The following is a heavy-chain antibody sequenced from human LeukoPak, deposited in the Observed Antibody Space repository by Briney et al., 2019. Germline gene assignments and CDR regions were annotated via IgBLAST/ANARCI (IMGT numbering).Heavy chain of an antibody. D-gene: IGHD4-11*01. CDR2: ISGSSRDI. CDR1: GFTFSIYS. J-gene: IGHJ3*02. CDR3: AREGEVDYTKAFDI. V-gene: IGHV3-21*01. Sequence: GGSLRLSCAASGFTFSIYSMNWVRQAPGKGLEWVSSISGSSRDIYYADSVKGRFTISRDNAKNSLYLQMNSLRAEDTAVYFCAREGEVDYTKAFDIWGQGTMVTVSS.